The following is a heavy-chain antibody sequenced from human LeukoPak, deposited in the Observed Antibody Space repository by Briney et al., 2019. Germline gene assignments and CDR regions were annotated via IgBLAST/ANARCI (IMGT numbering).Heavy chain of an antibody. Sequence: GDSLKISCKGFGYSFTSYWIGWVRQMPGKGLEWMGIIYPSDSDTRYSPSFEGQVTISADTSISTAYLQWSSLKASDTAMYYCARQGYSGSKKFDYWGQGTLVTVSS. D-gene: IGHD1-26*01. CDR1: GYSFTSYW. CDR3: ARQGYSGSKKFDY. V-gene: IGHV5-51*01. CDR2: IYPSDSDT. J-gene: IGHJ4*02.